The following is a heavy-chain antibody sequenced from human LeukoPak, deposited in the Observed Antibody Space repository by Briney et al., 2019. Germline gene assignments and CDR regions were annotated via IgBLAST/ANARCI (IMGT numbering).Heavy chain of an antibody. J-gene: IGHJ5*02. Sequence: MPSETLSLTCTASGVSISSSSYYWGWIRQPPGKGLEWIGSIYYSGSTYYNPSLKSRVTISVDTSKNQFSLKLTSVTAADTAVYFCARGGYYGSGNDFRFDPWGQGTLVTVSS. D-gene: IGHD3-10*01. CDR1: GVSISSSSYY. V-gene: IGHV4-39*07. CDR2: IYYSGST. CDR3: ARGGYYGSGNDFRFDP.